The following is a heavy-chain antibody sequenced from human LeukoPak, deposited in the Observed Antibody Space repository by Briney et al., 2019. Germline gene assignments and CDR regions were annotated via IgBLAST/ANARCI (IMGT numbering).Heavy chain of an antibody. CDR2: ISSSGSTI. J-gene: IGHJ4*02. Sequence: PGGSLRLSCAASGFTFSSYEMNWVRQAPGKGLEWVSYISSSGSTIYYADSVKGRFTISRDNAKNSLYLQMNSLRAEDTAVHYCARVRGGYNSFYFDYWGQGTLVTVSS. V-gene: IGHV3-48*03. D-gene: IGHD5-24*01. CDR3: ARVRGGYNSFYFDY. CDR1: GFTFSSYE.